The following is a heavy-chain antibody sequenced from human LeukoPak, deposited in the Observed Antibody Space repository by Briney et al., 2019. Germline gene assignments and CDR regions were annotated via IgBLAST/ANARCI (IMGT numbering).Heavy chain of an antibody. CDR3: ARGPPESSNSDY. CDR2: MNPNSANT. CDR1: GYTFTSYD. J-gene: IGHJ4*02. Sequence: ASVKVSCKASGYTFTSYDINWVLQATGQGLEWMGWMNPNSANTGYAQKFQGRVTMTRNTSISTAYMELSSLRSEDTAVYYCARGPPESSNSDYWGQGTLVTVSS. V-gene: IGHV1-8*01. D-gene: IGHD6-13*01.